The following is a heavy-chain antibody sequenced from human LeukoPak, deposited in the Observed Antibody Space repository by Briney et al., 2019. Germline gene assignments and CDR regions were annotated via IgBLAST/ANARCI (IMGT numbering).Heavy chain of an antibody. D-gene: IGHD2-15*01. J-gene: IGHJ4*02. CDR1: GGSISSYY. V-gene: IGHV4-59*12. CDR3: ARDLCSGGSCYHFDY. Sequence: SETLSLTCTVSGGSISSYYWSWIRQPPGKGLEWIGYIYYSGSTNYNPSLKSRVTISVDTSKNQFSLKLSSVTAADTAVYYCARDLCSGGSCYHFDYWGQGTLVTVSS. CDR2: IYYSGST.